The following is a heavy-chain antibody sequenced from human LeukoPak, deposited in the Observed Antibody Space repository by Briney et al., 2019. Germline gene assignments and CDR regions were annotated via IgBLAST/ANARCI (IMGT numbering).Heavy chain of an antibody. CDR2: ISGSGGST. CDR3: ARARSSYGYGDAFDI. Sequence: GGSLRLSCAASGFTFSSYGMSWVRQAPGKGLEWVSAISGSGGSTYYADSVKGRFTISRDNSKNTLYLQMNSLRAEDTTVYYCARARSSYGYGDAFDIWGQGTMVTVSS. D-gene: IGHD5-18*01. J-gene: IGHJ3*02. V-gene: IGHV3-23*01. CDR1: GFTFSSYG.